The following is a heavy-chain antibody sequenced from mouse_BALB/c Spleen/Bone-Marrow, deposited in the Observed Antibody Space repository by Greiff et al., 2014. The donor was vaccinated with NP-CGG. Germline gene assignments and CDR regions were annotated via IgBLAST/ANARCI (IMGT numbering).Heavy chain of an antibody. V-gene: IGHV1-22*01. CDR3: ARGRWYY. D-gene: IGHD2-3*01. J-gene: IGHJ2*01. CDR1: GYTFTDYT. CDR2: VNPNIGGT. Sequence: VQLKESGPELVKPGASVKISCKTSGYTFTDYTLPWGKQSHGKSLEGIGGVNPNIGGTSYNQKFKGKASLTVNKSSTTAYMELRSLTSEDSAVYYCARGRWYYWGQGTTLTVSS.